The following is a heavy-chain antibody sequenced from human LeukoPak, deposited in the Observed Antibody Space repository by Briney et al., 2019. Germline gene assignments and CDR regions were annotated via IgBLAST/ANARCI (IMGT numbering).Heavy chain of an antibody. J-gene: IGHJ1*01. CDR3: ARGPRNSSSYQYFQH. CDR2: ISSSSSYI. Sequence: GGSLRLSCAASGFTFSTYSMNWVRQAPGKGLEWVSSISSSSSYIYYADSVKRRFLISRDNAKNSLNLRMNSLRAEDTAVYYCARGPRNSSSYQYFQHWGQGTLVTVSS. CDR1: GFTFSTYS. V-gene: IGHV3-21*01. D-gene: IGHD6-13*01.